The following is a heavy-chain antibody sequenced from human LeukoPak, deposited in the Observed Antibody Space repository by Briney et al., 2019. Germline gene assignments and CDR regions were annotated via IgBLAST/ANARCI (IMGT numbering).Heavy chain of an antibody. CDR2: ISGSGTDT. J-gene: IGHJ4*02. Sequence: GVSLRLSCGGSGFTFSSYAMSWVRQAPGKGLEWVSAISGSGTDTFYANSVKGRFTISRDNPKNTMYLQMNSLRAEDTAVYYCAKGGGSSCYSPSDYWGQGTLVTVSS. D-gene: IGHD2-15*01. CDR3: AKGGGSSCYSPSDY. CDR1: GFTFSSYA. V-gene: IGHV3-23*01.